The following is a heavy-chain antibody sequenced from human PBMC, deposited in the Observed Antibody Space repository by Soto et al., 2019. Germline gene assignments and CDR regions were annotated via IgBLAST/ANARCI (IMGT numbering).Heavy chain of an antibody. V-gene: IGHV3-53*01. Sequence: VQLVESGGGLIQPGGSLRLSCAASGFTVSNNHMTWVRQAPGRGPQWVSTVYPGGNTYHADSVKGRFAISRDNSKNMLYLQMNGLRAEDTAVYYCATGLDTSKSGYWGQGTLVTVSS. D-gene: IGHD5-18*01. CDR2: VYPGGNT. CDR1: GFTVSNNH. CDR3: ATGLDTSKSGY. J-gene: IGHJ4*02.